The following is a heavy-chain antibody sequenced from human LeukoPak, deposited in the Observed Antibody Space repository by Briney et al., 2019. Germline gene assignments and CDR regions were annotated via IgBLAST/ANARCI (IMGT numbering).Heavy chain of an antibody. D-gene: IGHD3-3*01. V-gene: IGHV4-61*02. CDR2: IYTSGST. CDR3: ARITIFGYYYYMDV. J-gene: IGHJ6*03. CDR1: GGSINSEDFY. Sequence: SQTLSLTCNVSGGSINSEDFYWSWIRQPAGKGLEWIGRIYTSGSTNYNPSLKSRVTMSVDTSKNQFSLKLSSVTAADTAVYYCARITIFGYYYYMDVWGKGTTVTVSS.